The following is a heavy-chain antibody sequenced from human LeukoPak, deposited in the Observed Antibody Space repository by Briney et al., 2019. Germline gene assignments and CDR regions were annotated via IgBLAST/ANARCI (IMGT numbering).Heavy chain of an antibody. CDR1: GFTFSSYS. D-gene: IGHD2-15*01. CDR3: ARDNVAYCSGGSCNGFDY. V-gene: IGHV3-21*01. J-gene: IGHJ4*02. CDR2: ISSSSSYI. Sequence: PGGSLRLSCAASGFTFSSYSMNWVRQAPGKGLEWVSSISSSSSYIYYADSVKGRFTISRDNAKKSLYLQMNSLRAEDTAVYYCARDNVAYCSGGSCNGFDYWGQGTLVTVSS.